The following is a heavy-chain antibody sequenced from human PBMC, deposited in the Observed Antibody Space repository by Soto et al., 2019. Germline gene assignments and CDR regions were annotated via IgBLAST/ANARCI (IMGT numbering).Heavy chain of an antibody. Sequence: LRLSCEASGFVFTNFWMHWVRHVPGKGLVWVARIDTSGHSTNYAESVKGRFTISRDNAKNTVSLQMNSLRVEDTGAYYCAKDSWYFDLWSQGSQVTVSS. CDR2: IDTSGHST. V-gene: IGHV3-74*01. CDR1: GFVFTNFW. J-gene: IGHJ4*02. D-gene: IGHD6-13*01. CDR3: AKDSWYFDL.